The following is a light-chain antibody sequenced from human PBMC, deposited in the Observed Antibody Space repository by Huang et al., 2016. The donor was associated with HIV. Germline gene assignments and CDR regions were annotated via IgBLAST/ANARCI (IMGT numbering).Light chain of an antibody. V-gene: IGKV3-15*01. CDR3: QQYNNWPGT. Sequence: EIVMTQSPATLSVSPGERATLSCRARQSVSSNLAWYQQKPGQAPRLLIYGAATRATGIPARFSGSGSGTECTLTISSLQSEDFAVYYCQQYNNWPGTFGPGTKVDIK. CDR1: QSVSSN. CDR2: GAA. J-gene: IGKJ3*01.